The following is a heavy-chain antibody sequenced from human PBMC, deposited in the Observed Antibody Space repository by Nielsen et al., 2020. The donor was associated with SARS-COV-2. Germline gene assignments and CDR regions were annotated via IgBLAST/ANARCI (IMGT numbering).Heavy chain of an antibody. V-gene: IGHV1-2*04. CDR2: INPKSGGT. D-gene: IGHD3-16*02. CDR3: ARGLMNKFGGVIVRNFDY. CDR1: GGTFSSYA. J-gene: IGHJ4*02. Sequence: ASVKVSCKASGGTFSSYAISWVRQAPEQGLEWMGWINPKSGGTNYAQKFQAWVTMTRDTSISTAYMELGRLRSDDTAVYYCARGLMNKFGGVIVRNFDYWGQGTLVTVSS.